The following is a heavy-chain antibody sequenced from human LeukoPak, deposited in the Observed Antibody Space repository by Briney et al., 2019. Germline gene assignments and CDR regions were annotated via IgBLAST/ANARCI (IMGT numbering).Heavy chain of an antibody. V-gene: IGHV1-18*01. Sequence: ASVKVSCKASGYTFTSYGISWVRQAPGQGLEWMGWISAYNGNTNYAQKLQGRVTMTTDTSTSTAYMELRSLRSDDTAVYYCARSYSSGWYGNPLVDWFDPWGQGTLVTVSS. CDR3: ARSYSSGWYGNPLVDWFDP. D-gene: IGHD6-19*01. CDR1: GYTFTSYG. J-gene: IGHJ5*02. CDR2: ISAYNGNT.